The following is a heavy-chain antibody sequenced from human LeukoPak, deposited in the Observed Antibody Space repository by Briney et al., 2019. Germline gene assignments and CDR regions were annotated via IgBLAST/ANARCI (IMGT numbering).Heavy chain of an antibody. V-gene: IGHV4-61*01. Sequence: PSETLSLTCTVSGGSISSSSYYWSWIRQPPGKGLEWIGYIYYSGSTNYNPSLKSRVTISVDTSKNQFSLKLSSVTAADTAVYYCARWVGATTGFDYWGQGTLVTVSS. CDR3: ARWVGATTGFDY. CDR2: IYYSGST. J-gene: IGHJ4*02. CDR1: GGSISSSSYY. D-gene: IGHD1-26*01.